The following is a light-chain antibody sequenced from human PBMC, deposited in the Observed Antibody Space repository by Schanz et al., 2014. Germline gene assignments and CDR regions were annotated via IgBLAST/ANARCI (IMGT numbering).Light chain of an antibody. Sequence: QSVLTQPRSVSGSPGQSVTISCTGTSSDVGGYDYVSWYQQLPGKAPKLMIYDVSNRPSGVSNRFSGSKSGNTASLTISGLQAEDEADYYCSSYTSSSTWVFGGGTKLTVL. CDR2: DVS. CDR3: SSYTSSSTWV. V-gene: IGLV2-14*03. J-gene: IGLJ3*02. CDR1: SSDVGGYDY.